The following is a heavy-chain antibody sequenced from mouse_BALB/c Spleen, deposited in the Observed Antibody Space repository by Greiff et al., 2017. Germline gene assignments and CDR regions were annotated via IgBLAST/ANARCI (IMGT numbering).Heavy chain of an antibody. CDR1: GYAFTNYL. CDR3: ARSGGNYWFAY. V-gene: IGHV1-54*01. CDR2: INPGSGGT. D-gene: IGHD2-1*01. Sequence: VQLQQSGAELVRPGTSVKVSCKASGYAFTNYLIEWVKQRPGQGLEWTGVINPGSGGTNYNEKFKGKATLTADKSSRTAYMQLSSLTSDDSAVYFCARSGGNYWFAYWGQGTLVTVSA. J-gene: IGHJ3*01.